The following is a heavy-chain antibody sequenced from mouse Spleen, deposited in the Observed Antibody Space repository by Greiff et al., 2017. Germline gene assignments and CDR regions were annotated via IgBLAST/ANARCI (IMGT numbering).Heavy chain of an antibody. J-gene: IGHJ3*01. Sequence: EVQLVESGGGLVQPKGSLKLSCAASGFSFNTYAMNWVRQAPGKGLEWVARIRSKSNNYATYYADSVKDRFTISRDDSESMLYLQMNNLKTEDTAMYYCVRHEDSPGWFAYWGQGTLVTVSA. CDR1: GFSFNTYA. D-gene: IGHD3-2*02. V-gene: IGHV10-1*01. CDR2: IRSKSNNYAT. CDR3: VRHEDSPGWFAY.